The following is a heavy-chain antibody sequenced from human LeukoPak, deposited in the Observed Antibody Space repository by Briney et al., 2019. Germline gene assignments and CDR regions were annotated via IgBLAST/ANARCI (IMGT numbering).Heavy chain of an antibody. CDR1: GGSISSSTYY. J-gene: IGHJ3*02. Sequence: SETLSLTCTVSGGSISSSTYYWGWIRQPPGKGLEWIGSMYYSGSTYYNPSLKSRVTISVDTSKNQFSLKLSSVTAADTAVYYCATSFVYYYGSGSPEPNAFDIWGQGTMVTVSS. CDR3: ATSFVYYYGSGSPEPNAFDI. CDR2: MYYSGST. D-gene: IGHD3-10*01. V-gene: IGHV4-39*07.